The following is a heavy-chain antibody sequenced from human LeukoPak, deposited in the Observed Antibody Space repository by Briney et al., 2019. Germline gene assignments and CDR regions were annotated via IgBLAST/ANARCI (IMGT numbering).Heavy chain of an antibody. Sequence: SVKVSCKASGYTLTSYAISWVRQAPGQGLEWMGGIIPIFGTANYAQKFQGRVTITADESTSTAYMELSSLRSEDTAVYYCARTPPKYSSSWYWFDPWGQGTLVTVSS. CDR2: IIPIFGTA. D-gene: IGHD6-13*01. CDR1: GYTLTSYA. V-gene: IGHV1-69*13. CDR3: ARTPPKYSSSWYWFDP. J-gene: IGHJ5*02.